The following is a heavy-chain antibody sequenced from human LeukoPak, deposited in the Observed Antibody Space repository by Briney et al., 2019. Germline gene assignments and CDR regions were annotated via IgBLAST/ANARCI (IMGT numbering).Heavy chain of an antibody. J-gene: IGHJ4*02. CDR2: LSSDGITQ. CDR3: ARGAPRVVAFDH. D-gene: IGHD3-22*01. CDR1: GFSLTSYA. V-gene: IGHV3-30*04. Sequence: GGSLRLSCVASGFSLTSYAMHWVRQAPGKGLEWVTILSSDGITQNYADSVRGRFTISRDNSKKTLYLQMNSLRREDTAIYYCARGAPRVVAFDHWGQGALVTVSS.